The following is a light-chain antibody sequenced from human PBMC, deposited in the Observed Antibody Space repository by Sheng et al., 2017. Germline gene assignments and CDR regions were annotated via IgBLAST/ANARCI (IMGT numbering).Light chain of an antibody. CDR2: GNS. Sequence: QSVLTQPPSVSGAPGQRVTTSCTGSSSNIGAGYDVHWYQQLPGTAPKLLIYGNSRRPSGVPDRFSGSKSGPSASLAITGLQADDEADYYCQSYDSSLSGYLFGTGTKVTVL. V-gene: IGLV1-40*01. CDR3: QSYDSSLSGYL. J-gene: IGLJ1*01. CDR1: SSNIGAGYD.